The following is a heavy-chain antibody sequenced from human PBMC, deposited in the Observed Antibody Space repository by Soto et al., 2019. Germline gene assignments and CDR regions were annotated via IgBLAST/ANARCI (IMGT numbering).Heavy chain of an antibody. V-gene: IGHV1-8*01. CDR1: GYTFTSYD. J-gene: IGHJ4*02. CDR3: ARDHRLRGDYRY. D-gene: IGHD3-16*02. Sequence: QVQLVQSGAEVKKPGASVKVSCKASGYTFTSYDINWVRQATGQGLEWMGWMNPNSGNTGYAQKFQGRVTMTRNTSISTAYMELSSLRSEDTAVHYCARDHRLRGDYRYWGQGTLVTVSS. CDR2: MNPNSGNT.